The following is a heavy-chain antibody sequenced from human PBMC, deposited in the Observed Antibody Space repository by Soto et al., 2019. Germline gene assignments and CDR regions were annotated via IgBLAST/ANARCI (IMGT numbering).Heavy chain of an antibody. Sequence: LRLSCATSGLTFINYAMSWVRQAPGGGLEWVSSMSGSSSTTYYADSVRGRFTISRDRSKNTLYLQMSSLRAEDTALYYCAKNQERELPRVIDFWGQGTLVTVSS. D-gene: IGHD1-7*01. V-gene: IGHV3-23*01. J-gene: IGHJ4*02. CDR2: MSGSSSTT. CDR1: GLTFINYA. CDR3: AKNQERELPRVIDF.